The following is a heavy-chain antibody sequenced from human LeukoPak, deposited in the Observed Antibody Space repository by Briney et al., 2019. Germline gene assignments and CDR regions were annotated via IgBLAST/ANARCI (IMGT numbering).Heavy chain of an antibody. CDR2: IYHSGSM. D-gene: IGHD2-2*01. Sequence: SETLSLTRTVSGGSISSSSYYWGWIRQPPGKGLEWIGSIYHSGSMYYNPSLMSRVAISVDTSKNHFSLRLSSVTAADTAVYYCARLAGTYCSSTTCYARSYFDYWGKGTMVTGSS. CDR1: GGSISSSSYY. CDR3: ARLAGTYCSSTTCYARSYFDY. J-gene: IGHJ4*02. V-gene: IGHV4-39*01.